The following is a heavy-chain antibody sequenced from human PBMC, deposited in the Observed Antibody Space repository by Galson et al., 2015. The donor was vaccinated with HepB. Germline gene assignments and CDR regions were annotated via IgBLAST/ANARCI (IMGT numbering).Heavy chain of an antibody. D-gene: IGHD6-13*01. CDR3: ARRRAGLDY. J-gene: IGHJ4*02. V-gene: IGHV3-23*01. Sequence: SLRLSCAGSGFTFGNYAMSWVRQAPGKGLEWVSRISGYGSSTYYADSVKGRVTISRDNSNSTLYLQMNGLRADDTAVYYCARRRAGLDYWGQGTRVTVSS. CDR1: GFTFGNYA. CDR2: ISGYGSST.